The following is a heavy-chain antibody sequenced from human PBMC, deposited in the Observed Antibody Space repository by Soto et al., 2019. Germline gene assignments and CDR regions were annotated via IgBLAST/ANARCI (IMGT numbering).Heavy chain of an antibody. J-gene: IGHJ4*02. D-gene: IGHD2-15*01. CDR3: AKRRGAGGHFDY. CDR1: GFTFSNYA. V-gene: IGHV3-23*01. CDR2: VSIGGST. Sequence: DVQLLESGGGLLQPEGSLRLSCAASGFTFSNYAMGWVRQGPGKGLEWVAVVSIGGSTHYADSVRGRFTISRDNSKNTLSPQMNSLTAEDTAVYFCAKRRGAGGHFDYWGQGALVTVSS.